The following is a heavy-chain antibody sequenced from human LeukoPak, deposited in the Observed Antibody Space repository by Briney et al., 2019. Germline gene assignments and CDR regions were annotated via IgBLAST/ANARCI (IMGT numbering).Heavy chain of an antibody. Sequence: GGSLRLSCAASGFTLTDSYMTWVRQAPGKGLEWLSYISGSGGDTNYADSVRGRFTISRDNAKNSLYLQMNSLRVADTAVYYCARDPRTVRIWGQGTLVTVSS. J-gene: IGHJ4*02. V-gene: IGHV3-11*06. CDR1: GFTLTDSY. D-gene: IGHD1-1*01. CDR3: ARDPRTVRI. CDR2: ISGSGGDT.